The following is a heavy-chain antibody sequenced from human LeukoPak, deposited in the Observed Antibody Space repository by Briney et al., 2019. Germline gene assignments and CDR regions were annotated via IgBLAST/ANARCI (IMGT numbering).Heavy chain of an antibody. CDR3: ARTEYYYDSSGYYFY. CDR1: GFTYSRYW. J-gene: IGHJ4*02. CDR2: IKQDGSEK. V-gene: IGHV3-7*01. D-gene: IGHD3-22*01. Sequence: GGSLRLSCAASGFTYSRYWMSWARQAPGKGLEWVANIKQDGSEKYYVDSVKGRFTISRDNAKNSLYLQMNSLRAEDTAVYYCARTEYYYDSSGYYFYWGQGTLVTVSS.